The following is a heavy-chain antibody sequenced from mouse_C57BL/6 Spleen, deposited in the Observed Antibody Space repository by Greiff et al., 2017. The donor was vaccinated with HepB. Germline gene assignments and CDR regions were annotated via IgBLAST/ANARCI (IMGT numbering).Heavy chain of an antibody. CDR1: GFTFSSYA. CDR3: ARDSSIGY. V-gene: IGHV5-4*01. J-gene: IGHJ4*01. D-gene: IGHD3-2*02. CDR2: ISDGGSYT. Sequence: EVMLVESGGGLVKPGGSLKLSCAASGFTFSSYAMSWVRQTPEKRLEWVATISDGGSYTYYPDNVKGRFNISRDNAKNNLYLQMSHLKSEDTAMYYCARDSSIGYWGQGTSVTVSS.